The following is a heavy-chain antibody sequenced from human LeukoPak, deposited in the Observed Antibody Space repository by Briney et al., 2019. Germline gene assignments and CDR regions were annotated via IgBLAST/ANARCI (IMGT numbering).Heavy chain of an antibody. J-gene: IGHJ4*02. V-gene: IGHV4-4*07. D-gene: IGHD3-16*01. CDR3: ARHGYTASHYFLDF. CDR2: IYTTGKT. CDR1: SGSINSYY. Sequence: SETLSLTCTVTSGSINSYYWGWVRQPAGRGLEWIGRIYTTGKTDYNPSLKSRFTMSVDTSKRQFSLNLTSVTAADTAIYFCARHGYTASHYFLDFWSQGKLVTVSS.